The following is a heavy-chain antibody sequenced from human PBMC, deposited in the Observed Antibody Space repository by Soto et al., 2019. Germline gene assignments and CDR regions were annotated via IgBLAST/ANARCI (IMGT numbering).Heavy chain of an antibody. V-gene: IGHV1-46*01. CDR3: ASDRLVETGTAAGHYYYYGMDV. CDR2: INPSGGST. Sequence: ASVKVSCKASGYTFTSYYMHWVRQAPGQGLEWMGIINPSGGSTSYAQKFQGRVTMTRDTSTITVYMELSRLRSEDTAVYYCASDRLVETGTAAGHYYYYGMDVWGQGTTVTVSS. CDR1: GYTFTSYY. D-gene: IGHD1-1*01. J-gene: IGHJ6*02.